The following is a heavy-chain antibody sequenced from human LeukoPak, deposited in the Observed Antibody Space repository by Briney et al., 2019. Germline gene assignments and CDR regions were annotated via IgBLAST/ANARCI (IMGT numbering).Heavy chain of an antibody. J-gene: IGHJ4*02. CDR3: ARGPHDYGFQYYFNY. V-gene: IGHV4-59*08. D-gene: IGHD4-17*01. CDR2: IYYSGST. CDR1: GGSISSYY. Sequence: SETLSLTCTVSGGSISSYYWSWIRQPPGKGLEWIGYIYYSGSTNYNPSLKSRVTISVDTSKNQFSLKLSSVTAADTAVYYCARGPHDYGFQYYFNYWGQGTLVTVSP.